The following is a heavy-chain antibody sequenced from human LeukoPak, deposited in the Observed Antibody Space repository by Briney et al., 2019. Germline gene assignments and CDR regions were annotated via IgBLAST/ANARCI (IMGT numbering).Heavy chain of an antibody. Sequence: SVKVSCKASGGTFSSYAISWVRQAPGQGLEWMGGIIPIFGTANYAQKFQGRVTITTDESTSTAYMELSSLRSEDTAVYYCAREVYCSSTSCKNNWFDPWGQGTLVTVSS. CDR2: IIPIFGTA. V-gene: IGHV1-69*05. CDR1: GGTFSSYA. CDR3: AREVYCSSTSCKNNWFDP. J-gene: IGHJ5*02. D-gene: IGHD2-2*01.